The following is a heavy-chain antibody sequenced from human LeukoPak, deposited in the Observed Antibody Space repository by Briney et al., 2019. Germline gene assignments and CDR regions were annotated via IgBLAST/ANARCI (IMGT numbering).Heavy chain of an antibody. CDR2: ISYDGSNK. D-gene: IGHD6-19*01. V-gene: IGHV3-30-3*02. Sequence: GGSLRLSCAASGFTFSSYAMHWVRQAPGKGLEWVAVISYDGSNKYYADSVKGRFTISRDNSKNTLYLQMNSLRAEDTAVYYCAKSVAGTCFDYWGQGTLVTVSS. CDR3: AKSVAGTCFDY. CDR1: GFTFSSYA. J-gene: IGHJ4*02.